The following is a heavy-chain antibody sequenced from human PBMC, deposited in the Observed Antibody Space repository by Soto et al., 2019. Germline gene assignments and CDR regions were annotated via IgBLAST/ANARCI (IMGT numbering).Heavy chain of an antibody. CDR1: GFTFSDYY. J-gene: IGHJ4*02. CDR2: ISSSGDII. Sequence: PGGSLRLSCAGSGFTFSDYYMSWIRQAPGKGLEWVSYISSSGDIIYYADSVKGRFTISRDNAKNSLYLQMNSLRAEDTAVYYCARDLGHYASDGYFDYWGQGTLVTVSS. V-gene: IGHV3-11*01. CDR3: ARDLGHYASDGYFDY. D-gene: IGHD3-22*01.